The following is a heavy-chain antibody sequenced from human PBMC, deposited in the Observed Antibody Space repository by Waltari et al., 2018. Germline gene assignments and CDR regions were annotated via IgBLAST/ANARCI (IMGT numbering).Heavy chain of an antibody. J-gene: IGHJ4*02. CDR1: GFTRNNCA. CDR2: ISWNRATI. Sequence: EVQLVASGGGLVQPGRSLRLSCAASGFTRNNCAMHWVRKVPGKGLEWVLGISWNRATIAYAVCVKGRCTISRDHAKNSLYLQMNSLRPEDTALYYCAKDECGVYCTSDVWGQGTLVTVSS. CDR3: AKDECGVYCTSDV. V-gene: IGHV3-9*01. D-gene: IGHD2-8*01.